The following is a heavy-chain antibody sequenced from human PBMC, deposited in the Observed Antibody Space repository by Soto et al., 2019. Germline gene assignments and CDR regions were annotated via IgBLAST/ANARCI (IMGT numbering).Heavy chain of an antibody. CDR1: GFTFSSYW. Sequence: GGSLRLSCAASGFTFSSYWMSWVRQAPGKGLEWVANIKQDGSEKYYVDSVKGRFTISRDNAKNSLYLQMNSLRAEDTAVYYCARDRTATYYYYGMDVWGQGTTVTVSS. V-gene: IGHV3-7*03. CDR3: ARDRTATYYYYGMDV. J-gene: IGHJ6*02. CDR2: IKQDGSEK. D-gene: IGHD2-8*02.